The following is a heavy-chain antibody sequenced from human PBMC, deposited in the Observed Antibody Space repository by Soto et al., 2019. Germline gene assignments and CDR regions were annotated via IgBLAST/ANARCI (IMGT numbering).Heavy chain of an antibody. CDR2: ISYDGSKK. J-gene: IGHJ4*02. CDR1: GFTFSSYG. Sequence: QVQLVESGGGVVQPGRSLRLSCAASGFTFSSYGMHWVRQAPGKGLEWVAVISYDGSKKYYADSVKGRFTISRDKSKNTQYQQMNSLKAEDTAVYYCARSPYSVRYLADFDYWGQGTLVTVSS. D-gene: IGHD1-26*01. CDR3: ARSPYSVRYLADFDY. V-gene: IGHV3-30*03.